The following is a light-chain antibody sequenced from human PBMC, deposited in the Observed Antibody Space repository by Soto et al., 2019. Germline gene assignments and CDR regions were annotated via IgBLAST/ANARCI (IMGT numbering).Light chain of an antibody. CDR1: SSDVGGYDY. J-gene: IGLJ1*01. Sequence: QSALTQPASVSGSPGHSITISCTGTSSDVGGYDYVSWYQQHPGKAPKLMIYDVSNRPSGVSNRFSGSKSGNTASLTISWLQAEDEADYYCSSYTSSSTYVFGTGTKVTVL. CDR2: DVS. V-gene: IGLV2-14*01. CDR3: SSYTSSSTYV.